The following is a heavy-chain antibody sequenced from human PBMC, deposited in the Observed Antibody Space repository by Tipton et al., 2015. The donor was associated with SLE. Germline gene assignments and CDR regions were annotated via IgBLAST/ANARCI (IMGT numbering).Heavy chain of an antibody. CDR1: GFTFSSYA. CDR2: ISYDGSNK. CDR3: ARDPPSRAFNI. Sequence: SLRLSCAASGFTFSSYAMHWVRQAPGKGLEWVAVISYDGSNKYYADSVKGRFTISRDNSKNTLYLQMNSLRAEDTAVYYCARDPPSRAFNIWGQGTMVTVSS. V-gene: IGHV3-30-3*01. D-gene: IGHD2/OR15-2a*01. J-gene: IGHJ3*02.